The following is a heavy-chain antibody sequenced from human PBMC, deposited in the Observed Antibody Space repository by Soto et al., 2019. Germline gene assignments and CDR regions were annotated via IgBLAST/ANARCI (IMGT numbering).Heavy chain of an antibody. CDR3: ARQVQRWRTTYYCFYYYVDV. J-gene: IGHJ6*03. V-gene: IGHV4-39*01. CDR2: IYYSGSA. Sequence: QLQLQESGPGLVKPSETLSLTCTVSGGSISSSGYYWGWIRQPPGKVLEWIGSIYYSGSAYYNPSLKSRVTMSVDTSRNQFSLDLHALTAADTAIYYCARQVQRWRTTYYCFYYYVDVWGKGTTVTVSS. D-gene: IGHD1-1*01. CDR1: GGSISSSGYY.